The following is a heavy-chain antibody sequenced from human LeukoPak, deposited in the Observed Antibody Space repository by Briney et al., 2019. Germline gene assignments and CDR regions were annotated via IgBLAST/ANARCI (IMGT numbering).Heavy chain of an antibody. CDR2: INWNSGRI. CDR3: TKEVSGGIDY. V-gene: IGHV3-9*01. J-gene: IGHJ4*02. CDR1: GFTFDAYA. D-gene: IGHD3-10*01. Sequence: GGSLRLSCAASGFTFDAYAMHWVRQAPGKGLEWVSGINWNSGRIGYAASVKGRFIISRDNAKNSLYLQMNSLRAEDTAFYFCTKEVSGGIDYWGQGTLVIVSS.